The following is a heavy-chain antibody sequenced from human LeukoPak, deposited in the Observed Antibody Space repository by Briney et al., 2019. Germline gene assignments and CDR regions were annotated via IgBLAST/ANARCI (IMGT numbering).Heavy chain of an antibody. CDR2: IYYIGST. Sequence: PSETLSLTCTVSGGSISSYYWSWVRQPPGKGLEWIGCIYYIGSTNYIPSLKSRVTISVDSSKNQFSLKLTSVTAADTAVYYCARSSSMVRGVIRDYWGQGTLVTVSS. V-gene: IGHV4-59*08. D-gene: IGHD3-10*01. CDR3: ARSSSMVRGVIRDY. J-gene: IGHJ4*02. CDR1: GGSISSYY.